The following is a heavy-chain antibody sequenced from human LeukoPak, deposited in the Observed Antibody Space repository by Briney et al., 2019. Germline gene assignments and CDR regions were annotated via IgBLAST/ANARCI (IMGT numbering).Heavy chain of an antibody. CDR2: MKKDGSET. CDR3: GRHRSGSGTYFIDY. J-gene: IGHJ4*02. V-gene: IGHV3-7*01. Sequence: GGSLRLSCVVSGFTFSSYSMIWVRQAPGKGLQWVANMKKDGSETNYVDSVKGRFTISRDNAKNSLYLQMNSLRAEDTAVYYCGRHRSGSGTYFIDYWGQGTLVGVSS. D-gene: IGHD3-10*01. CDR1: GFTFSSYS.